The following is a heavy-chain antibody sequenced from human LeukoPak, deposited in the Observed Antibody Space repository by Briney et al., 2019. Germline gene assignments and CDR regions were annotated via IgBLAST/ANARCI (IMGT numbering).Heavy chain of an antibody. V-gene: IGHV1-18*01. CDR3: ARDPTTQTSDY. J-gene: IGHJ4*02. CDR1: GYTFTSYG. CDR2: ISTYNGNT. Sequence: ASVEVSCKASGYTFTSYGISWVRQAPGQGLEWMGWISTYNGNTNYAQKLQGRVTMTTDTSTTTAYMELRSLTSDDTAVYYCARDPTTQTSDYWGQGTLVTVSS. D-gene: IGHD4-11*01.